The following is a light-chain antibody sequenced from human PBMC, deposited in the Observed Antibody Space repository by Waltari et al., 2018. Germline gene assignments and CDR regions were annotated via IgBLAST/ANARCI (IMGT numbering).Light chain of an antibody. J-gene: IGKJ1*01. CDR3: QHYVRLPVT. CDR1: KRFSRA. V-gene: IGKV3-20*01. CDR2: DAS. Sequence: EIVLTQSPGHLSLSPGESATLSCRASKRFSRALAWYQQKPVQAPSRLIYDASTRAIGIPDRFSGGGSGTDFSRTISRLEPEDFAVDYCQHYVRLPVTFGQGTTVEIK.